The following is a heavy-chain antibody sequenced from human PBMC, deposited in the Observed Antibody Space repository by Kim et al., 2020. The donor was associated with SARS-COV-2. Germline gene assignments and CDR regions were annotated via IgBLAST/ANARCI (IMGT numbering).Heavy chain of an antibody. V-gene: IGHV3-48*02. CDR2: SSSRTI. CDR3: ARDNDS. Sequence: SSSRTIYYPDSVKGRFTISRDNAKNSLYLQMNSLRDEDTAVYYCARDNDSWGQGTLVTVSS. J-gene: IGHJ5*01.